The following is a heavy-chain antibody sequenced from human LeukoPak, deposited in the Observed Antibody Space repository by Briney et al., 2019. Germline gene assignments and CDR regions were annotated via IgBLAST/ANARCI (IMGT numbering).Heavy chain of an antibody. CDR1: GGTSSSYA. CDR2: MIPIFGTA. J-gene: IGHJ5*02. Sequence: ASVKVSCKASGGTSSSYAISWVRQAPGQGLEWMGGMIPIFGTANYAQKFQGRVTITADESTSTAYMELSSLRSEDTAVYYCARRPVTLTTGTTGDWFDPWGQGTLVTVSS. V-gene: IGHV1-69*13. D-gene: IGHD1-1*01. CDR3: ARRPVTLTTGTTGDWFDP.